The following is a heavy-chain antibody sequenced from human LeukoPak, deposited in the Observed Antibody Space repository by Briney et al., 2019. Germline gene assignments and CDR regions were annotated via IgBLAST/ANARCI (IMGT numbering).Heavy chain of an antibody. CDR2: IRYDGSNK. J-gene: IGHJ4*02. V-gene: IGHV3-30*02. CDR1: GFTFSSYG. D-gene: IGHD4-11*01. Sequence: GGSLRLSCAASGFTFSSYGMHWVRQAPGKGLEWVAFIRYDGSNKYYADSVKGRFTISRDNSKNTLYLQMNSLRAEDTAVYYRAKDRTTVTAWYFDYWGQGTLVTVSS. CDR3: AKDRTTVTAWYFDY.